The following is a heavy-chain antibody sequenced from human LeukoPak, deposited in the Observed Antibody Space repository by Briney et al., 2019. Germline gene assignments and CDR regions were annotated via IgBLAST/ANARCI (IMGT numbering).Heavy chain of an antibody. Sequence: GGSLRLSCAASGFTFSSYAMSWVRQAPGKGLEWVSVIYSGGSTNYADSVKGRFTISRDNSKNTLHLQMNSLRGEDTAVYYCARTGSGNYAINSYYGMDVWGQGTTVTVSS. D-gene: IGHD3-10*01. CDR3: ARTGSGNYAINSYYGMDV. J-gene: IGHJ6*02. V-gene: IGHV3-53*01. CDR2: IYSGGST. CDR1: GFTFSSYA.